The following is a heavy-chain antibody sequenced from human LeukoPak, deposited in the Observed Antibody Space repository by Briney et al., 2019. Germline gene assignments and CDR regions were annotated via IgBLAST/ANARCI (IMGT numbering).Heavy chain of an antibody. V-gene: IGHV4-34*01. CDR1: GGSFTGYY. D-gene: IGHD1-1*01. Sequence: SETLSLTCAVYGGSFTGYYWSWIRQSPGNGLQWIAEVNHRGDTNYNPSVKGRVTISVDTSKNQFSLKVTSLTAADTAVYYCARGPTISETGYFDYWGQGTLVTVSS. CDR3: ARGPTISETGYFDY. J-gene: IGHJ4*03. CDR2: VNHRGDT.